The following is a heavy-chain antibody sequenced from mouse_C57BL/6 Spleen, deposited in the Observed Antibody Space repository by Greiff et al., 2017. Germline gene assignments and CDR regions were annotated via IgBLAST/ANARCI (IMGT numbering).Heavy chain of an antibody. V-gene: IGHV1-19*01. CDR2: INPYNGGT. Sequence: VQLQQSGPVLVKPGASVKMSCKASGYTFTDYYMNWVKQSHGQSLEWIGVINPYNGGTSYNQKFKGKATLTVDKSSSTAYMELNSLTSEDSAVYDCARRGITTVVAAAYAMDYWGQGTSVTVSS. D-gene: IGHD1-1*01. CDR1: GYTFTDYY. CDR3: ARRGITTVVAAAYAMDY. J-gene: IGHJ4*01.